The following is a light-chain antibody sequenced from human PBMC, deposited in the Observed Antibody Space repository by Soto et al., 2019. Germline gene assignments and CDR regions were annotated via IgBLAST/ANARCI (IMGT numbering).Light chain of an antibody. V-gene: IGKV1-12*01. CDR2: AAS. J-gene: IGKJ3*01. CDR3: QQAHSFPFT. CDR1: QRVSTW. Sequence: DIQMTQSPSSVSASVGDRVTISCRASQRVSTWLAWYQQKPGKAPKLLIYAASRLQSGVPSRFSVSGSGTDFILTISSLQPEDFATYYCQQAHSFPFTFGPGTKVDIK.